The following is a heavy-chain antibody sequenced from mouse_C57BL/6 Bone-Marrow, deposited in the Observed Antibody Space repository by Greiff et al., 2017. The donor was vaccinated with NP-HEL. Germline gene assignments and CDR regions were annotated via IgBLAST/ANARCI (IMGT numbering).Heavy chain of an antibody. J-gene: IGHJ1*03. CDR1: GYAFTNYL. CDR2: INPGSGGT. V-gene: IGHV1-54*01. Sequence: VQLQQSGAELVRPGTSVKVSCKASGYAFTNYLIEWVKQRPGQGLEWIGVINPGSGGTNYNEKFKGKATLTADKSSSTAYMQLSSLTSEDSAVYFCARPDYGSSYWYFDGWGTGTTVTVSS. CDR3: ARPDYGSSYWYFDG. D-gene: IGHD1-1*01.